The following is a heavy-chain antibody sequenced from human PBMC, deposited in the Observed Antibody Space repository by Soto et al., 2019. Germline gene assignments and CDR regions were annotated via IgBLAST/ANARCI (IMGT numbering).Heavy chain of an antibody. V-gene: IGHV3-23*01. J-gene: IGHJ4*02. CDR2: NSGSGGST. CDR3: ARRGSGSYYDY. Sequence: EAQLLESGGGLVQPGGSLRLSCAASGFTFSSYAMRWVRQAPGKGLEWVSANSGSGGSTYYADSVKGRFTISRDNSKNTVYLQMNSLRGEDTAVYYCARRGSGSYYDYWGQGTLVTVSS. D-gene: IGHD1-26*01. CDR1: GFTFSSYA.